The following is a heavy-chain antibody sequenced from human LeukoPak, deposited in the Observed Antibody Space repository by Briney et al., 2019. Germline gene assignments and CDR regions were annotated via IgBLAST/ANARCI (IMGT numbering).Heavy chain of an antibody. CDR3: ASQIVVVPAAIPDAFDI. CDR2: IYPGDSDT. V-gene: IGHV5-51*01. D-gene: IGHD2-2*01. Sequence: GESLKISCKGSGYSFTSYWIGWVRQMPGKGLEWMGIIYPGDSDTRYSPSFQGQVTISADKSISTAYLQWSSVKASDTAMYYCASQIVVVPAAIPDAFDIWGQGTMVTVSS. J-gene: IGHJ3*02. CDR1: GYSFTSYW.